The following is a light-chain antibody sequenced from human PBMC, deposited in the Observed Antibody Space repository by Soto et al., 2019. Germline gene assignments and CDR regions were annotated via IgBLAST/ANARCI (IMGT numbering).Light chain of an antibody. Sequence: DVVMTQSPLSLPVTLGQPASISCRSSQSLVHSNGNTYLSWLQQRPGQPPRLLLYMISNRLSGVPDRFSGSGAGTEFILKISTVGADDVGVYYCMQGTQFPWTFGQGTKVDIK. J-gene: IGKJ1*01. CDR2: MIS. CDR3: MQGTQFPWT. CDR1: QSLVHSNGNTY. V-gene: IGKV2-24*01.